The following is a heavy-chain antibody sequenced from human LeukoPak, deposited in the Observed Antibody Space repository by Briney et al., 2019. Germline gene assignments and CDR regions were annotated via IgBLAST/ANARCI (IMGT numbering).Heavy chain of an antibody. CDR3: ASGSEVVIDY. V-gene: IGHV3-21*01. J-gene: IGHJ4*02. CDR2: ISSSSSYI. Sequence: GGSLSLSCAASGSTFRIYSMNWVRQAPGKGLEWVSSISSSSSYIYYADSVTGRFTISRDNAKNSLYLQMNSLRAEDTAVYYCASGSEVVIDYWGQGTLVTVSS. CDR1: GSTFRIYS. D-gene: IGHD3-10*01.